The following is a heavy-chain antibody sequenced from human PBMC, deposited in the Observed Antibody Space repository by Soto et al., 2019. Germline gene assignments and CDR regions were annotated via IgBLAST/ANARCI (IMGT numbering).Heavy chain of an antibody. CDR3: AKEGLLFIGYYFDY. CDR1: GFTFSSYG. CDR2: ISYDGSNK. Sequence: QVQLVESGGGVVQPGRSLRLSCAASGFTFSSYGMHWVRQAPGKGLEWVAAISYDGSNKYYADSVKGRFTISRDNSKNTLYLQMNSLRAEDTAVYYCAKEGLLFIGYYFDYWGQGTLVTVSS. V-gene: IGHV3-30*18. D-gene: IGHD2-2*01. J-gene: IGHJ4*02.